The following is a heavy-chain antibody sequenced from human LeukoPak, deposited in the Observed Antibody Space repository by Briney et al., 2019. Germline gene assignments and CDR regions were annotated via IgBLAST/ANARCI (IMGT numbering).Heavy chain of an antibody. CDR1: GFTVSSNC. CDR2: ISSSSSYI. D-gene: IGHD4-17*01. Sequence: GGSLRLSCAASGFTVSSNCMSWVRQAPGKGLEWVSSISSSSSYIYYADSVKGRFTISRDNAKNSLYLQMNSLRAEDTAVYYCARDLLAVTTGGATYWGQGTLVTVSS. V-gene: IGHV3-21*01. CDR3: ARDLLAVTTGGATY. J-gene: IGHJ4*02.